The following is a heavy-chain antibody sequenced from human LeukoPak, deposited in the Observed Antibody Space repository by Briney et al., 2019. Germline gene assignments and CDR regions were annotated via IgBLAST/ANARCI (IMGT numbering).Heavy chain of an antibody. J-gene: IGHJ4*02. CDR2: IRSKAYGGTT. V-gene: IGHV3-49*03. Sequence: RAGRSLRLSCTASGFTFGDYAMSWFRQAPGKGLEWVGFIRSKAYGGTTEYAASVKGRFTISRDDSKSIAYLQMNSLKTEDTAVYYCTRDSPFGGELLDYWGQGTLVTVSS. CDR1: GFTFGDYA. D-gene: IGHD1-26*01. CDR3: TRDSPFGGELLDY.